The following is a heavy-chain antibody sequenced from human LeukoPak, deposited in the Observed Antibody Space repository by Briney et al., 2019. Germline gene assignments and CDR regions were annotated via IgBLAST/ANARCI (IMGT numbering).Heavy chain of an antibody. V-gene: IGHV3-74*01. D-gene: IGHD6-19*01. Sequence: PGGSLRLSCAASGFTFSSYWMHWVRQAPGKGLVWVSRINSDGSSTSYADSVKGRFTISRDNAKNTLYLQMNSPRAEDTAVYYCARDSAVAGMGWFDPWGQGTLVTVSS. J-gene: IGHJ5*02. CDR1: GFTFSSYW. CDR3: ARDSAVAGMGWFDP. CDR2: INSDGSST.